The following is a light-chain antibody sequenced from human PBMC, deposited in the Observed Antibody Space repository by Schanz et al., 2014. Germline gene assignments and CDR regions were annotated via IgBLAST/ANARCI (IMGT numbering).Light chain of an antibody. J-gene: IGLJ3*02. V-gene: IGLV2-14*01. CDR3: SSFTTSSAPGV. CDR1: SSDVGGYKY. Sequence: QSALTQPPSASGSPGQSVTISCTGTSSDVGGYKYVSWYQLHPGKAPKLMIYEVNQRPSGVSNRFSGSKSGNTASLTISDLQAEDEADYYCSSFTTSSAPGVFGGGTKLTVL. CDR2: EVN.